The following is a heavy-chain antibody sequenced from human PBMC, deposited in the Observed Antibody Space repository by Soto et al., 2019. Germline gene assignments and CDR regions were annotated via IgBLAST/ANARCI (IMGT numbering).Heavy chain of an antibody. J-gene: IGHJ6*02. CDR3: AKALTTGIYYYYGMDV. CDR2: IIPIFGTA. D-gene: IGHD4-17*01. V-gene: IGHV1-69*05. CDR1: GGTFSSYA. Sequence: QVQLVQSGAEVKKPGSSVKVSCKASGGTFSSYAISWVRQAPGQGLEWMGGIIPIFGTANYAQKFQGRVTITXXEXTXXAYMELSSLRSEDTAVYYCAKALTTGIYYYYGMDVWGQGTTVTVSS.